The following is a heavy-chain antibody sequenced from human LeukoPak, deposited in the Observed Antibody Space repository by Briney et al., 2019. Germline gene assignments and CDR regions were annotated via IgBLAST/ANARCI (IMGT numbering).Heavy chain of an antibody. V-gene: IGHV1-69*13. CDR1: GGTFSSYA. D-gene: IGHD1-26*01. J-gene: IGHJ4*02. CDR2: IIPIFGTA. Sequence: ASVKVSCKAPGGTFSSYAISWVRQAPGQGLEWMGGIIPIFGTANYAQKFQGRVTITADESTSTAYMELSSLRSEDTAVYYCARGRAEVGATRFDYWGQGTLVTVSS. CDR3: ARGRAEVGATRFDY.